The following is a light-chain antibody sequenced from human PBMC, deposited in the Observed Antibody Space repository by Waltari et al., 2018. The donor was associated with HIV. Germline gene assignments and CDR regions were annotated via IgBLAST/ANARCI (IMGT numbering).Light chain of an antibody. CDR2: AVS. CDR1: KTIADS. Sequence: DIQLTQSPPSLSVSVGNKVTINCRESKTIADSLNWYQQKPGKAPSLLIYAVSNLHSGVPPRFSGGGSRTDFALTIVNLQPDDFATYSCQQTYSSPLTFGQGTRLETK. J-gene: IGKJ5*01. CDR3: QQTYSSPLT. V-gene: IGKV1-39*01.